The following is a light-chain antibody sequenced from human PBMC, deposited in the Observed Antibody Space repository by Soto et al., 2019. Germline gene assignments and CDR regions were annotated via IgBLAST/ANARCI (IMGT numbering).Light chain of an antibody. CDR1: QSVSSSY. Sequence: EIVMTHSPATLSVSPWEIATLSCRASQSVSSSYLAWYQQKPGQAPRLLIYDASNRATGIPARFSGSGSGTDFTLTISSLEPEDFAVYYCQQRSNWPRTFGQGTKVDIK. CDR3: QQRSNWPRT. CDR2: DAS. V-gene: IGKV3D-20*02. J-gene: IGKJ1*01.